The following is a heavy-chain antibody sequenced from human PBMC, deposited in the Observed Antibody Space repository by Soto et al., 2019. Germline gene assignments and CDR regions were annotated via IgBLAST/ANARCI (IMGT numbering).Heavy chain of an antibody. CDR3: AKFIVLMVYAAPRYMGV. J-gene: IGHJ6*03. D-gene: IGHD2-8*01. Sequence: GGSLRLSCAASGFTFSSYAMSWVHQAPGKGLEWVSAISGSGGSTYYADSVKGRFTISRDNSKNTLYLQMNSLRAEDTAVYYCAKFIVLMVYAAPRYMGVWGKGTTVTVSS. V-gene: IGHV3-23*01. CDR1: GFTFSSYA. CDR2: ISGSGGST.